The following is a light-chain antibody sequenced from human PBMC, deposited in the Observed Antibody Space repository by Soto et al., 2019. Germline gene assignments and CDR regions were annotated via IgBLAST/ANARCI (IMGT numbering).Light chain of an antibody. CDR3: SSYTSSSTLV. J-gene: IGLJ2*01. Sequence: QSALTQPASVSGSPGQSITFSCTGTSSDVGSYNYVSWYQQHPGKAPKLMIYDVSNRPLGISNRFSGSKSGNTASLTISGLQAEDEADYYCSSYTSSSTLVFGGGTKLTVL. CDR2: DVS. CDR1: SSDVGSYNY. V-gene: IGLV2-14*03.